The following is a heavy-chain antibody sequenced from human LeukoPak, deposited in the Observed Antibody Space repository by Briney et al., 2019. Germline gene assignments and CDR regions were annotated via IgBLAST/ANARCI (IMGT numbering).Heavy chain of an antibody. V-gene: IGHV4-59*08. Sequence: SETLSLTCTVSGGSISSYYWGWIRQPPRKGLEWIGYIYYNGSNNYNPSLKSRVTISVDTSKIQFSLKLNSMTAADTAVYYCARHGRANGLDIWGQGTMVTVSS. CDR2: IYYNGSN. J-gene: IGHJ3*02. CDR1: GGSISSYY. CDR3: ARHGRANGLDI. D-gene: IGHD2-8*01.